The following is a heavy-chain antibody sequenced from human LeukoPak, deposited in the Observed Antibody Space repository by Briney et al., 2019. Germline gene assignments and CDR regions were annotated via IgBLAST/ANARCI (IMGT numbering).Heavy chain of an antibody. CDR2: TNPNSGGT. D-gene: IGHD2-2*02. CDR3: ARQYCSSTSCYTDFDY. J-gene: IGHJ4*02. CDR1: GYTFTGYY. V-gene: IGHV1-2*02. Sequence: ASVKVSCKASGYTFTGYYIHWVRQAPGQGLEWMGWTNPNSGGTNYAQKFQGRVTMTRDTSISTAYMELSRLRSDDTAVYYCARQYCSSTSCYTDFDYWGQGTLVTVSS.